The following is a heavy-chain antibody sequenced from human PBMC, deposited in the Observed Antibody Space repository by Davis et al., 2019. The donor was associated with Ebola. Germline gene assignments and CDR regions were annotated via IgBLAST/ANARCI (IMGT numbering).Heavy chain of an antibody. J-gene: IGHJ4*02. Sequence: SETLSLTCTVSGCSISSSSYYWGWIRQPPGKGLEWIGSIYYSGSTYYNPSLRSRVTISVDTSKNQFSLKLSSVTAADTAVYYCARIEWQTRGYWGQGTLVTVSS. CDR2: IYYSGST. CDR3: ARIEWQTRGY. CDR1: GCSISSSSYY. D-gene: IGHD3-3*01. V-gene: IGHV4-39*01.